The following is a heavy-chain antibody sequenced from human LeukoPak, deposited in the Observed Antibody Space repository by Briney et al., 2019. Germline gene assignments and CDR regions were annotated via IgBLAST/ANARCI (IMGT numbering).Heavy chain of an antibody. CDR2: VNGPGDNI. CDR1: GFPFSSYV. CDR3: AKARLSYCSGGSCYDIDY. Sequence: TGGSLRLSCAASGFPFSSYVMNWVRQAPGKGLEWVSGVNGPGDNIYYADSVKGRFTNSRDNSNSRDNSKNMLFLQMNILRAEDTAIYYCAKARLSYCSGGSCYDIDYWGQGTLVTVSS. D-gene: IGHD2-15*01. V-gene: IGHV3-23*01. J-gene: IGHJ4*02.